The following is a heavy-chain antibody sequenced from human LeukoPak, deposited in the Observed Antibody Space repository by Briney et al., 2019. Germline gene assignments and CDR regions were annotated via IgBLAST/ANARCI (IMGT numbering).Heavy chain of an antibody. CDR1: GYSVTSYW. CDR3: ARQKDDYVWGSYRYIDY. CDR2: IYPGDSDT. V-gene: IGHV5-51*01. D-gene: IGHD3-16*02. J-gene: IGHJ4*02. Sequence: GESLEISCKGSGYSVTSYWIGWVRQMPGKGLEWMGIIYPGDSDTRYSPSFQGQVTISADKSISTAYLQWSSLKASDTAMYYCARQKDDYVWGSYRYIDYWGQGTLVTVSS.